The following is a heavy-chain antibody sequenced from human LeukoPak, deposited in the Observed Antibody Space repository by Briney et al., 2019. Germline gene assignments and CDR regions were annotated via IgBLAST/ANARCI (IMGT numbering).Heavy chain of an antibody. CDR1: GGSLSSYY. CDR2: IYHSGST. J-gene: IGHJ3*02. Sequence: SETLSLTCSVSGGSLSSYYWSWIRQPPGKGLEWIGYIYHSGSTNYNPSLKSRVTISVDTSKNQFSRNLSSVTAADTALYYGPRHVSSPSRAYEIWGQGTMGTVSS. CDR3: PRHVSSPSRAYEI. V-gene: IGHV4-59*01. D-gene: IGHD2-2*01.